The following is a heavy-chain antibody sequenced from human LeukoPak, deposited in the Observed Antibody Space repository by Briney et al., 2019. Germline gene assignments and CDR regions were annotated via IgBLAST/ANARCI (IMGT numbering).Heavy chain of an antibody. CDR3: ARNGDYWYFDL. J-gene: IGHJ2*01. D-gene: IGHD4-17*01. V-gene: IGHV4-61*08. CDR2: IYYSGST. CDR1: GGSISSGDYY. Sequence: SETLSLTCTVSGGSISSGDYYWSWIRQPPGKGLEWIGYIYYSGSTNYNPSLKSRVTISADTSKNQFSLKLSSVTAADTAVYYCARNGDYWYFDLWGRGTLVTVSS.